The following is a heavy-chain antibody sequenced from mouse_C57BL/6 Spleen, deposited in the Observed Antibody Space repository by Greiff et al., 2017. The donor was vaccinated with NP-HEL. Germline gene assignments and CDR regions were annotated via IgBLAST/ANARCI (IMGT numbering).Heavy chain of an antibody. V-gene: IGHV1-69*01. CDR1: GYTFTSYW. CDR2: IDPSDSYT. Sequence: QVQLQQPGAELVMPGASVKLSCKASGYTFTSYWMQWVKQRPGQGLEWIGEIDPSDSYTNYNQKFKGKSTLTVDKSSSAAYMQLSSLTSEDSAVYYCARYGDDWFAYWGQGTLVTVSA. J-gene: IGHJ3*01. D-gene: IGHD2-13*01. CDR3: ARYGDDWFAY.